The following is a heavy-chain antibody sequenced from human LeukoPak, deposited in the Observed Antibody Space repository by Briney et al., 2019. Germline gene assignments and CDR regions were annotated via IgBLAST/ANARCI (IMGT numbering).Heavy chain of an antibody. J-gene: IGHJ1*01. V-gene: IGHV3-11*01. CDR1: GFTFSDYY. CDR3: ARDGHYDILTGYFQD. Sequence: PGGSLRLSCAASGFTFSDYYMSWIRQAPGKGLEWVSYMSSGGSTIFYAGSVKGRFTISRDNAKNSLYLQMNSLRAEDTAVYYCARDGHYDILTGYFQDWGQGTLVTVSS. D-gene: IGHD3-9*01. CDR2: MSSGGSTI.